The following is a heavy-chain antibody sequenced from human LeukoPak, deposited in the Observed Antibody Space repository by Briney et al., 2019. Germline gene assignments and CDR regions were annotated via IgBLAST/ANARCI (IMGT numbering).Heavy chain of an antibody. V-gene: IGHV1-46*01. D-gene: IGHD3-3*01. Sequence: ASVKVSCKVSGYSFTSNYIHWVRQAPGQGREWMGMIYPRDGSTSYAQRFQDRVTVTRDTSTSTVHMELSGLRSEDTAVYYCARDVRFLEFIVNNWFDPWGQGTLVTVSS. J-gene: IGHJ5*02. CDR3: ARDVRFLEFIVNNWFDP. CDR1: GYSFTSNY. CDR2: IYPRDGST.